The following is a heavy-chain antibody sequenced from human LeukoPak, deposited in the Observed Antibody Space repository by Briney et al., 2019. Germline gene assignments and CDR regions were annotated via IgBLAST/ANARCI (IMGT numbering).Heavy chain of an antibody. J-gene: IGHJ4*02. Sequence: ASVKVSCKASGYTFTDFCIHWVRQAPGQGLEWLGWINPNSGGAKYAQKFQGGVTMTRDTSISTAYMELSRLRSDDTAVYYCARDGGDIVVVPAAMGGDFDYWGQGTLVTVSS. CDR1: GYTFTDFC. D-gene: IGHD2-2*01. V-gene: IGHV1-2*02. CDR2: INPNSGGA. CDR3: ARDGGDIVVVPAAMGGDFDY.